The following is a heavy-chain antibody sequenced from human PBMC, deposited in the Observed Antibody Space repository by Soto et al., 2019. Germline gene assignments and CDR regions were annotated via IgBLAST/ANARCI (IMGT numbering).Heavy chain of an antibody. CDR2: IYYSGST. V-gene: IGHV4-39*01. J-gene: IGHJ4*02. D-gene: IGHD2-15*01. Sequence: SETRSLTCTVSGGSISSSSYYWGWIRQPPGKGLEGIGSIYYSGSTYYNPSLKSRVTISVDTSKNQFSLELSSVTGAETPVYYCARNTPAISISDHWGQGTLVTVSS. CDR3: ARNTPAISISDH. CDR1: GGSISSSSYY.